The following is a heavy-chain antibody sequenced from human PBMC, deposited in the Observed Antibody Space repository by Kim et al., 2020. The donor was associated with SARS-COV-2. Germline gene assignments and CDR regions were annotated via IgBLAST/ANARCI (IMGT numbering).Heavy chain of an antibody. CDR3: ATTAKGDHYYFDS. CDR1: GCSISSGGYY. CDR2: IYYSGST. D-gene: IGHD1-1*01. Sequence: SETLSLTCTVSGCSISSGGYYWSWIRQRPGKGLEWIGYIYYSGSTYSNPSRKCRVTISVDTSKNQFSLKLSSVTAADTAVYYCATTAKGDHYYFDSWGQGTLVTVSS. J-gene: IGHJ4*02. V-gene: IGHV4-31*03.